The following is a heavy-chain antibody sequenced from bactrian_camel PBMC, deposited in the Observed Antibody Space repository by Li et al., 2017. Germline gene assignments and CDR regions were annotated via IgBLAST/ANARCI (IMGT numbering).Heavy chain of an antibody. CDR1: QSWPC. V-gene: IGHV3S53*01. CDR2: INSETLT. CDR3: AAETDGSSCLYRIDSYEYNY. D-gene: IGHD5*01. Sequence: HVQLVESGGGSVQAGGSLRLSCAASQSWPCMAWFRQAPGKEREAIASINSETLTNYADSVKGRFIISQDNAKNTLYLQMNSLKPEDTAMYYCAAETDGSSCLYRIDSYEYNYWGQGTQVTVS. J-gene: IGHJ4*01.